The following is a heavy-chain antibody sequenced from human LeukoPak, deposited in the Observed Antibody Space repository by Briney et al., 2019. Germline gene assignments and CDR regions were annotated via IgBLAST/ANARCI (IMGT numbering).Heavy chain of an antibody. CDR2: INHSGST. CDR3: ARHRSYYDSSGYYYPGGIPGRKNDAFDI. V-gene: IGHV4-34*01. J-gene: IGHJ3*02. CDR1: GGSFSGYY. Sequence: PSETLSLTCAVYGGSFSGYYWSWIRQPPGKGLEWIGEINHSGSTNYNPSLKSRVTISVDTSKNQFSLKLSSVTAADTAVYYCARHRSYYDSSGYYYPGGIPGRKNDAFDIWGQGTMVTVSS. D-gene: IGHD3-22*01.